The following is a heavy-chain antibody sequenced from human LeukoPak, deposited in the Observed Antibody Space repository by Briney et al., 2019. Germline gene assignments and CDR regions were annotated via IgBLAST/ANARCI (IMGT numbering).Heavy chain of an antibody. D-gene: IGHD6-13*01. CDR3: ARAAAGFDY. CDR2: ISYGGSNK. CDR1: GFTFSSYG. V-gene: IGHV3-30*03. Sequence: GRSLRLSCAASGFTFSSYGMHWVRQAPGKGLEWVAVISYGGSNKYYADSVKGRFTISRDNSKNTLYLQMNSLRAEDTAVYYCARAAAGFDYWGQGTLVTVSS. J-gene: IGHJ4*02.